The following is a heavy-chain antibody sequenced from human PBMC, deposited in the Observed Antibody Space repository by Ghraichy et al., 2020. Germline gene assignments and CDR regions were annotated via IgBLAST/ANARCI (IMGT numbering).Heavy chain of an antibody. Sequence: ASVKVSCKASGYTFTSYAMHWVCQAPGQRLEWMGWINAGNGNTKYSQKFQGRVTITRDTSASTAYMELSSLRSEDTAVYYCHAWDSSGYWARPFDYWGQGTLVTVSS. CDR2: INAGNGNT. D-gene: IGHD3-22*01. CDR1: GYTFTSYA. V-gene: IGHV1-3*01. CDR3: HAWDSSGYWARPFDY. J-gene: IGHJ4*02.